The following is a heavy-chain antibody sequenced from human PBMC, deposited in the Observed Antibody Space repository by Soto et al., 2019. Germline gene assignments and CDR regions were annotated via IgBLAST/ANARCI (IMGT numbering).Heavy chain of an antibody. D-gene: IGHD1-7*01. V-gene: IGHV1-24*01. Sequence: ASVNVSCKVSGYTLTELSMHWVRQAPGKGLEWMGGFDPEDGETIYAQKFQGRVTMTEDTSTDTAYMELSSLRSEDTAVYYCATGELRALGMDVWGQGTTVTVSS. CDR3: ATGELRALGMDV. CDR1: GYTLTELS. CDR2: FDPEDGET. J-gene: IGHJ6*02.